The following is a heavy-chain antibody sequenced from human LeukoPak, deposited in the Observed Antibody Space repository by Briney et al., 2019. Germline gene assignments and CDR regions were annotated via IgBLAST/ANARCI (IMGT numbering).Heavy chain of an antibody. CDR3: AKVEDTGPFDP. Sequence: GRSLRLSCAASGFTFSSYGMHWVRQAPGKGLEWVAVISYDGSNKYYADSVKGRFTISRDNSKNTLYLQMNSLRAEDTAVYYRAKVEDTGPFDPWGQGTLVTVSS. CDR1: GFTFSSYG. V-gene: IGHV3-30*18. D-gene: IGHD5-18*01. CDR2: ISYDGSNK. J-gene: IGHJ5*02.